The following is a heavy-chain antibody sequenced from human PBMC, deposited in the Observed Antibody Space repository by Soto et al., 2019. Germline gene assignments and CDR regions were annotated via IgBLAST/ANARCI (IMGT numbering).Heavy chain of an antibody. CDR2: ISGRSGSK. CDR1: GFTFTNFA. Sequence: EVQLLESGGGMVQPGGSLRLSCVASGFTFTNFALSWVRQAPGKGLEWVSAISGRSGSKYYADSVRGRFTISRDNSKNTMFLQLNSLSAEDTALYYCAKDRGYQLPRGFDYWGQGTQVTVSS. J-gene: IGHJ4*02. CDR3: AKDRGYQLPRGFDY. V-gene: IGHV3-23*01. D-gene: IGHD2-2*01.